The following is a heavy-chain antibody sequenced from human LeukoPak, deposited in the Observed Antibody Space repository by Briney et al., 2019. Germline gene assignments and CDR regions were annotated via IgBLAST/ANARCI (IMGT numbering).Heavy chain of an antibody. J-gene: IGHJ1*01. Sequence: GASVEVSCKASGYTFTKYGITWVRQAPGQGLEWMGWISTYNGNTNYAQKLQGRVTMTTDTSTSTAYMELRSLRSDDTAVYYCARGIRYDSSGLPPLQHWGQGTLVTVSS. CDR1: GYTFTKYG. CDR3: ARGIRYDSSGLPPLQH. V-gene: IGHV1-18*01. CDR2: ISTYNGNT. D-gene: IGHD3-22*01.